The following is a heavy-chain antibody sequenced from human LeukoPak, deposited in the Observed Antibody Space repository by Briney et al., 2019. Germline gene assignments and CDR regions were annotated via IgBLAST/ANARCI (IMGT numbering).Heavy chain of an antibody. CDR2: INPKSGDP. Sequence: ASVKVSCKTSGYRFTGYYMHWVRQAPGQGLEWMGWINPKSGDPIYVQKFQGRVTLTRDTSIDTVYLELSSLKSGDMAVYYCARDPGHDTSNYGGLDFWGQGTLVTVSS. CDR1: GYRFTGYY. D-gene: IGHD4-11*01. V-gene: IGHV1-2*02. CDR3: ARDPGHDTSNYGGLDF. J-gene: IGHJ4*02.